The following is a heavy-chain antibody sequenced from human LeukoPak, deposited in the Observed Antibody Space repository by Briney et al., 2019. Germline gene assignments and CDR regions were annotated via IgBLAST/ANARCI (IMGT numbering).Heavy chain of an antibody. Sequence: AGSLRLSCAASGFTFSTYNMNWVRQDPGKGLEWVSYISSSSGTIYYADSVQGRFTISRDNAKNSLYLQMNSLRAEDTAVYYCARRLTTSGKHYFDYWGQGTLVTVSS. J-gene: IGHJ4*02. CDR2: ISSSSGTI. CDR1: GFTFSTYN. D-gene: IGHD1/OR15-1a*01. V-gene: IGHV3-48*01. CDR3: ARRLTTSGKHYFDY.